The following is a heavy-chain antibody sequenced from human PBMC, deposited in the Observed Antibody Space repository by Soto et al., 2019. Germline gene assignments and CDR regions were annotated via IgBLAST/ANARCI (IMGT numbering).Heavy chain of an antibody. CDR3: AKEASSAYYPVDY. Sequence: LRLSCAASGFTFSRYSMNWVRQAPGKGLEWVSYISSSSNSIYYADSVKGRFTISRDNAKNSLHLQMNSLRAEDTAVYYCAKEASSAYYPVDYWGQGTLVTVSS. D-gene: IGHD3-22*01. J-gene: IGHJ4*02. CDR1: GFTFSRYS. CDR2: ISSSSNSI. V-gene: IGHV3-48*01.